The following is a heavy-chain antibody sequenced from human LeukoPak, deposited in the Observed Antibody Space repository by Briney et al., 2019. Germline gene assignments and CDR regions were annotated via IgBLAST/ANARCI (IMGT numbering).Heavy chain of an antibody. CDR3: ARVTIFGVTYYFDY. J-gene: IGHJ4*02. V-gene: IGHV4-34*01. D-gene: IGHD3-3*01. CDR1: GGSFSGYY. CDR2: INHSGST. Sequence: SETLSLTCAVYGGSFSGYYWSWIRQPPGKGLEWIGEINHSGSTNYNPSLKSRVTISVDTSKNQFSLKLSSVTAADTAVYYCARVTIFGVTYYFDYWGQGTLVAVSS.